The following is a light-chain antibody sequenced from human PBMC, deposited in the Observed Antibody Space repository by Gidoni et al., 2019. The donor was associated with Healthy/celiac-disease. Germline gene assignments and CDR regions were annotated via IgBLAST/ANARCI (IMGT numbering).Light chain of an antibody. J-gene: IGKJ1*01. CDR1: QSVSSY. Sequence: EIVLTQSQSTLSLSPGEIDTLSCRASQSVSSYLAWYKQKTGHAPRLLIYDASKRATGIPARFSGSGSGTDFTLTISSLEPEDFAVYYCQQRSHWPPTFGQGTKVEIK. CDR3: QQRSHWPPT. CDR2: DAS. V-gene: IGKV3-11*01.